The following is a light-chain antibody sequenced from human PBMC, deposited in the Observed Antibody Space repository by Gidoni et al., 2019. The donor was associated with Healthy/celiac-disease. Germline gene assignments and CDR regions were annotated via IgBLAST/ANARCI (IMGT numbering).Light chain of an antibody. CDR2: LGT. CDR1: QSLLHSNGYNY. CDR3: MQALQMGYT. Sequence: DIVMTQSPLSMPVTPGEPASISCRSSQSLLHSNGYNYLDWYLQKPGQSPQLIIYLGTNRASVVPDSFSGSGSGTDFTLKISRVEAEDVGVYYCMQALQMGYTFGQGTKLEIK. J-gene: IGKJ2*01. V-gene: IGKV2-28*01.